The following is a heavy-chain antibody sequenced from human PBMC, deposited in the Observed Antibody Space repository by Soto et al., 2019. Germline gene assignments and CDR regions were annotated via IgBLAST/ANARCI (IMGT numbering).Heavy chain of an antibody. CDR1: GFPLSTYG. CDR2: ITGTGGNT. Sequence: GGSLRLSCAASGFPLSTYGMTWVRQAPGKGLEWVSAITGTGGNTYYVDSVKGRFTSSRDNSRNMLYLQVNSLRVEDTAVYYCARIRGYWYGLDVWGQGTTVTVSS. CDR3: ARIRGYWYGLDV. V-gene: IGHV3-23*01. J-gene: IGHJ6*02.